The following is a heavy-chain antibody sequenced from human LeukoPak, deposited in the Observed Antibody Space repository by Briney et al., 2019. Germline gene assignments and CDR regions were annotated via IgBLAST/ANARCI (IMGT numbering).Heavy chain of an antibody. CDR2: ISASGISI. CDR3: VPRAAGLHRTISTEYFQH. V-gene: IGHV3-48*03. CDR1: GLTFDSYD. D-gene: IGHD6-13*01. Sequence: GGSLRLSCAAAGLTFDSYDMFWVRQSPGKGPEWVSYISASGISIKYADSVKGRFTISRDNAKNLVYLQMDSLRAEDTAVYYCVPRAAGLHRTISTEYFQHWGQGTPVIVSS. J-gene: IGHJ1*01.